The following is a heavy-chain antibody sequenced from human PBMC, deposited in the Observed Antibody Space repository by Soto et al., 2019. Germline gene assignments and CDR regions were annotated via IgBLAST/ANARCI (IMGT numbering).Heavy chain of an antibody. J-gene: IGHJ4*02. V-gene: IGHV1-18*01. CDR1: GYTFTNYA. Sequence: QVPLVQSGVEVKKPGASVKVSCKTSGYTFTNYAISWVRQAPGRGLEWMGWVNTYNGNPNYAQIFQGRVTMTTDTSTGTAYMELRSLKSDDAAVYYCARDSQYRIDWQGFESWGQGTLVTVSS. D-gene: IGHD6-6*01. CDR2: VNTYNGNP. CDR3: ARDSQYRIDWQGFES.